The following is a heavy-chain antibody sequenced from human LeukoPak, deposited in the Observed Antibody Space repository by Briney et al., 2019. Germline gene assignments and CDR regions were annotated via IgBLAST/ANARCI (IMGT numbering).Heavy chain of an antibody. D-gene: IGHD2-15*01. CDR1: GFTFSSYS. V-gene: IGHV3-48*01. J-gene: IGHJ3*02. CDR2: ISSSSTI. Sequence: GGPLRLSCAASGFTFSSYSMNWVRQAPGKGLERVSYISSSSTIYYADSVKGRFTISRDNAKNSLYLQMNSLRAEDTAVYYCAREGRCSGGSCYDAFDIWGQGTMVTVSS. CDR3: AREGRCSGGSCYDAFDI.